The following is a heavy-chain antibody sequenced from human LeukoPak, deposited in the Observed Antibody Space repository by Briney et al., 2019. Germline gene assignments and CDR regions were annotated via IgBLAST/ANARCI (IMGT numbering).Heavy chain of an antibody. CDR3: ARGSVAETSDLVPGDPKYYFAY. Sequence: SQTLSLTCTVSGGSISSGSYYWSWIREPAGKELEWIGRFYTSGNTNYNPSLKSRVTISVDTSKNQFSLKLSSVTAADTAVYYCARGSVAETSDLVPGDPKYYFAYWGQGTLVTVSS. CDR1: GGSISSGSYY. V-gene: IGHV4-61*02. CDR2: FYTSGNT. D-gene: IGHD3-10*01. J-gene: IGHJ4*02.